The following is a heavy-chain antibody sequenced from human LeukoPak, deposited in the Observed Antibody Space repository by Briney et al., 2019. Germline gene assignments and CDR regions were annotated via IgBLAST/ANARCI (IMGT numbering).Heavy chain of an antibody. CDR1: GFTFSSYG. J-gene: IGHJ5*02. CDR3: ARTPLLRFLENNWFDP. Sequence: GGSLRLSCAASGFTFSSYGMHWVRQAPGKGLEWVAVISYDGSNKYYADSVKGRFTISRDNSKNTLYLQMNSLRAEDTAVYYCARTPLLRFLENNWFDPWGQGTLVTVSS. CDR2: ISYDGSNK. V-gene: IGHV3-30*03. D-gene: IGHD3-3*01.